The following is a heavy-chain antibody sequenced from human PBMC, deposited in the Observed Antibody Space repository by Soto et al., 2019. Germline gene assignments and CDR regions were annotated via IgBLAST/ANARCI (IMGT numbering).Heavy chain of an antibody. Sequence: QVQLQESGPGLVRPSQTLSLTCTVSGGSIRSGGYYWSWIRQHPEKGLEWIGNIYYSGNTYYNPSLKSRVIISVDTSKNQFSLRLSSVTAADTAVYYSARDNNGDHYYYGMDVWGHGTAVTVSS. CDR2: IYYSGNT. D-gene: IGHD2-21*02. V-gene: IGHV4-31*03. J-gene: IGHJ6*02. CDR1: GGSIRSGGYY. CDR3: ARDNNGDHYYYGMDV.